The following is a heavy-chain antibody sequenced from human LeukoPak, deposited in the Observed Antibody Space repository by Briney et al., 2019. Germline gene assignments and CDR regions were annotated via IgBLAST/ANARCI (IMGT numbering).Heavy chain of an antibody. J-gene: IGHJ5*01. D-gene: IGHD3-22*01. Sequence: GGSLILSCAASGFTFSSYWMSWVRQAPGKGLEWVANIKQDGSEKYYVDSVMGRFTISRDNAENSLYLQMISLRAEDTAMYYCARDLYRFSSGWYDFWGQGTLVTVSS. V-gene: IGHV3-7*01. CDR3: ARDLYRFSSGWYDF. CDR2: IKQDGSEK. CDR1: GFTFSSYW.